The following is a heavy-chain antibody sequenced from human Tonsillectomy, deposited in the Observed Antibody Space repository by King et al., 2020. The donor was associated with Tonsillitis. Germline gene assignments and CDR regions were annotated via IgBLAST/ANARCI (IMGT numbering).Heavy chain of an antibody. D-gene: IGHD6-13*01. CDR3: ARATQGMAAAFDS. V-gene: IGHV1-2*02. CDR2: INPNSGGT. CDR1: GYIFIGYY. Sequence: VQLVESGAEVKKPGASVKVSCKASGYIFIGYYMNWVRQAPGQGLEWMGWINPNSGGTNYAQKFRGRATMSRDTSINTAFMELGSLRSDDTAIYFCARATQGMAAAFDSWGQGALVTVSS. J-gene: IGHJ4*02.